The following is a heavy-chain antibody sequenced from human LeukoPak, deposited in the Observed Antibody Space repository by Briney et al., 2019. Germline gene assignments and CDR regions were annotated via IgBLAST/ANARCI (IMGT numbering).Heavy chain of an antibody. J-gene: IGHJ3*02. CDR2: IYYSGRT. CDR1: GFAFSDHY. Sequence: LRLSCVGSGFAFSDHYIDWVRQAPGKGLEWIGSIYYSGRTFYNPSLKSRVAISVDTSKNQFSLNLISVTAADTAVYYCARDGGDSAFDIWGQGTMVTVSS. V-gene: IGHV4-38-2*01. D-gene: IGHD2-21*02. CDR3: ARDGGDSAFDI.